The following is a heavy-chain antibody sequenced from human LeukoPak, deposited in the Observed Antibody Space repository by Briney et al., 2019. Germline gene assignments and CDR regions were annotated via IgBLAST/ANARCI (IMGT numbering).Heavy chain of an antibody. CDR1: GGTFSSYA. J-gene: IGHJ1*01. V-gene: IGHV1-69*01. CDR3: ARAPQVAVGSPEYFQH. D-gene: IGHD6-19*01. Sequence: SVNVSCKASGGTFSSYAISWVRQAPGQGLEWMGGIIPIFGTANYAQKFQGRVTITADESTSTAYMELSSLRSEDTAVYYCARAPQVAVGSPEYFQHWGQGTLVTVSS. CDR2: IIPIFGTA.